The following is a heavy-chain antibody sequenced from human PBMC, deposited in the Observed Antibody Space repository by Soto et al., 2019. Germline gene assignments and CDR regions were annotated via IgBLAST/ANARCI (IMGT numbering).Heavy chain of an antibody. CDR3: ARVSPLTMVRGVIGYGMDV. J-gene: IGHJ6*02. CDR1: GFTFSSYA. CDR2: ISYDGSNK. D-gene: IGHD3-10*01. Sequence: GGSLRLSCAASGFTFSSYAMHWVRQAPGKGLEWVAVISYDGSNKYYADSVKGRFTISRDNSKNTLYLQMYSLRAEDTAVYYCARVSPLTMVRGVIGYGMDVWGQGTMVTVSS. V-gene: IGHV3-30-3*01.